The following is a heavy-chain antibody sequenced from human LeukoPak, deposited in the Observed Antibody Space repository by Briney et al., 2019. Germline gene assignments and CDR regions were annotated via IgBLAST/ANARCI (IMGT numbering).Heavy chain of an antibody. CDR1: GSRFTSYW. CDR3: ARHGVVTGGYYYYYMDV. D-gene: IGHD2-2*01. Sequence: GASLKISCKGSGSRFTSYWIGWVRQMPGKGLEWMGIIYPGDSDTRYSPSFQGQVTISADKSISTAYLQWSSLKASDTAMYYCARHGVVTGGYYYYYMDVWGKGTTVTVSS. CDR2: IYPGDSDT. J-gene: IGHJ6*03. V-gene: IGHV5-51*01.